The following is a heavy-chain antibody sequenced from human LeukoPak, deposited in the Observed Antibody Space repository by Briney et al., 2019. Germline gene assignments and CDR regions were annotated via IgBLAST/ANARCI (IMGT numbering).Heavy chain of an antibody. D-gene: IGHD2-21*02. CDR2: INPNSGGT. CDR3: ARDRNDLTNWFDP. Sequence: ASVKVSCKDSGYTFTGYYMHWVRQAPGQGLEWMGWINPNSGGTNYAQKFQGRVTMTRDASISTAYMELSRLRSDDTAVYCCARDRNDLTNWFDPWGQGTLVTVSS. V-gene: IGHV1-2*02. CDR1: GYTFTGYY. J-gene: IGHJ5*02.